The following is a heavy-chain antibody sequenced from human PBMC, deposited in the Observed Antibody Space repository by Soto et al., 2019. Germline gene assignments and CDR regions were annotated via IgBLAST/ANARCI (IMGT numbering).Heavy chain of an antibody. V-gene: IGHV4-30-2*03. D-gene: IGHD3-3*01. J-gene: IGHJ6*02. CDR2: IYYGGST. CDR1: GGSISSGDYS. CDR3: ARTWSERYYYYGMDV. Sequence: TLSLTCTVSGGSISSGDYSWNWIRQPPGKGLEWIGSIYYGGSTYYNPSLKSRVTISVDTSKNQFSLKLSSVTAADTAVYYCARTWSERYYYYGMDVWGQGTTVTVSS.